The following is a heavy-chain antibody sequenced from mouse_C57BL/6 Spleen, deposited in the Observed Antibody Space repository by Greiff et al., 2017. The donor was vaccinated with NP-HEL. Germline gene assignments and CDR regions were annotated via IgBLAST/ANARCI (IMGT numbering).Heavy chain of an antibody. CDR2: ISSGGDYI. Sequence: EVKLVESGEGLVKPGGSLKLSCAASGFTFSSYAMSWVRQTPEKRLEWVAYISSGGDYIYYVDTVKGRFTISRDNARNTLYLQMSSLKSEDTAMYYCTREGKRDAMDYWGQGTSVTVSS. V-gene: IGHV5-9-1*02. J-gene: IGHJ4*01. CDR1: GFTFSSYA. CDR3: TREGKRDAMDY.